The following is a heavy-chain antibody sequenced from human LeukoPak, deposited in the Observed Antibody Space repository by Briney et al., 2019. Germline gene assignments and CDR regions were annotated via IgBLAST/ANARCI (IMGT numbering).Heavy chain of an antibody. V-gene: IGHV3-7*01. Sequence: GGSLRLSCAASGFTLSSYRMSWVRQAPGKGLEWVANIKQDGSEKYYVDSVKGRFTISRDNAKNSLYLQMNSLRAEDTAVYYCARLAAVWGSYRYPFDAFDIWGQGTMVTVSS. J-gene: IGHJ3*02. CDR3: ARLAAVWGSYRYPFDAFDI. D-gene: IGHD3-16*02. CDR2: IKQDGSEK. CDR1: GFTLSSYR.